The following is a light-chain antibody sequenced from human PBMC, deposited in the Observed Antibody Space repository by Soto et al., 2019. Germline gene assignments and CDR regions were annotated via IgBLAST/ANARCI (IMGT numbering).Light chain of an antibody. CDR2: EVT. Sequence: QSVLTQPASVSGSPGQSITISCTGTSSDVGSYNLVSWYQQHPGKAPKVMIYEVTKRPSGVSNRFSGSKSGNTASLTIFGLQAEDEGDYYCCSYAGSSTYVVFGGGTKLTVL. V-gene: IGLV2-23*02. J-gene: IGLJ2*01. CDR1: SSDVGSYNL. CDR3: CSYAGSSTYVV.